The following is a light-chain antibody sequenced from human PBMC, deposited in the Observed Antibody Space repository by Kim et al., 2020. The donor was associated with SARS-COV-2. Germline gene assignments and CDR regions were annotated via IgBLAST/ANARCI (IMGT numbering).Light chain of an antibody. CDR2: FAS. CDR3: MQVLRAPLS. Sequence: IEMTQSPLSLPVTPGEPASISCRSAQSLQHSNGDSFLDWYVLKPGQSPQPLIFFASNRASGVPDRFSGSGSGTDFILKISAVEREDVGVYYCMQVLRAPLSFGQGTRLEI. CDR1: QSLQHSNGDSF. J-gene: IGKJ2*01. V-gene: IGKV2-28*01.